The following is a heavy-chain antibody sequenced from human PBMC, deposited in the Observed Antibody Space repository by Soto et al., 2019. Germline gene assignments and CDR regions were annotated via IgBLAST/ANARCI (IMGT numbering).Heavy chain of an antibody. Sequence: QVQLVQSGAEVKKPGSSVKVSCKASGGSFRREAINWLRQAPGQGPEWMGNILPFFGTADYAQKFQGRVTVTADMSTTTVYMELNSLRVEDTAVYYCARGHEFCGNSHAFDVWGQGTTVIVSS. CDR3: ARGHEFCGNSHAFDV. V-gene: IGHV1-69*14. CDR2: ILPFFGTA. D-gene: IGHD2-21*01. J-gene: IGHJ3*01. CDR1: GGSFRREA.